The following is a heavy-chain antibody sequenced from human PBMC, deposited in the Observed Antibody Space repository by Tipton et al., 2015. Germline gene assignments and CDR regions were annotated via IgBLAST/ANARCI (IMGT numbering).Heavy chain of an antibody. J-gene: IGHJ6*02. CDR2: IYHGGTT. CDR3: ARHLYYYYYGMDV. CDR1: GGSFSSTDW. Sequence: TLSLTCAVSGGSFSSTDWWIWVRQSPGKGLEWIGEIYHGGTTNYNPSLRSRATISLDKSKNQFSLKLSSVTAADTAVYYCARHLYYYYYGMDVWGQGTTVTVSS. V-gene: IGHV4-4*02.